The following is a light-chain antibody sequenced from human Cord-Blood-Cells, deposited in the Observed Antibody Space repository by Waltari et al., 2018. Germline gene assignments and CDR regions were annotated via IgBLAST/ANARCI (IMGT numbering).Light chain of an antibody. CDR1: QSVLYSSNNKNY. Sequence: DIVMTQSPDSLAVSLGERATTNCMSSQSVLYSSNNKNYLAWYQQKPGQPPKLLIYWASTRESGVPDRFSGSGSGTDFTLTISSLQAEDVAVYYCQQYYSTPLTFGGGTKVEIK. V-gene: IGKV4-1*01. J-gene: IGKJ4*01. CDR2: WAS. CDR3: QQYYSTPLT.